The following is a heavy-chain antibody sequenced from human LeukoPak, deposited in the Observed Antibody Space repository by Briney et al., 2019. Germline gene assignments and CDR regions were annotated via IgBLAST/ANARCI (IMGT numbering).Heavy chain of an antibody. J-gene: IGHJ6*03. D-gene: IGHD6-6*01. Sequence: SETLSLTCAVYGGSFSGYYWSWIRQPPGKGLEWIGEINHSGSTNYNPSLKSRVIISVDTSKNQFSLKLSSVTAADAAVYYCASLAARLYYYFYYMDVWGKGTTVTVSS. CDR3: ASLAARLYYYFYYMDV. CDR2: INHSGST. CDR1: GGSFSGYY. V-gene: IGHV4-34*01.